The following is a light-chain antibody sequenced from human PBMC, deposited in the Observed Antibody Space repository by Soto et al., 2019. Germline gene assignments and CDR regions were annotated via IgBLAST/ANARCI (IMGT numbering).Light chain of an antibody. CDR1: SPNIGAGYD. J-gene: IGLJ1*01. Sequence: QSVLTQPPSVSGAPGQRVTISCTGSSPNIGAGYDVHWYQHLPGTAPKLLIYGNSNRPSGVPDRFSGSKSGTSASLAITGLQAEDEADYYCQSYDSSLSGYVFGTGTKLTVL. CDR2: GNS. V-gene: IGLV1-40*01. CDR3: QSYDSSLSGYV.